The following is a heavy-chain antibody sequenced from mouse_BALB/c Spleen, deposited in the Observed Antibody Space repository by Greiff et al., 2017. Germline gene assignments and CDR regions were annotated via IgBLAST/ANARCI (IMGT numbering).Heavy chain of an antibody. CDR1: GYTFTSYW. Sequence: EVQLQQSGTVLARPGASVKMSCKASGYTFTSYWMHWVKQRPGQGLEWIGAIYPGNSDTSYNQKFKGKAKLTAVTSTSTAYMELSSLTNEDSAVYYCTKGRGRYFDVWGAGTTVTVSS. D-gene: IGHD1-1*01. J-gene: IGHJ1*01. V-gene: IGHV1-5*01. CDR3: TKGRGRYFDV. CDR2: IYPGNSDT.